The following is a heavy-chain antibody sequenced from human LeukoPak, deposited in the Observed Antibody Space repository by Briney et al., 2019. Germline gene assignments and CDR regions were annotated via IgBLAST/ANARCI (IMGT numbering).Heavy chain of an antibody. D-gene: IGHD3-10*02. CDR1: GGTFSSYA. Sequence: SVKVSCKASGGTFSSYAISWVRQAPGQGLEWMGGIIPIFGTANYAQKLQGRVTITTDESTSTAYMELSSLRSEDTAVYYCARGSLATTFDYYYMDVWGKGTTVTVSS. CDR2: IIPIFGTA. CDR3: ARGSLATTFDYYYMDV. V-gene: IGHV1-69*05. J-gene: IGHJ6*03.